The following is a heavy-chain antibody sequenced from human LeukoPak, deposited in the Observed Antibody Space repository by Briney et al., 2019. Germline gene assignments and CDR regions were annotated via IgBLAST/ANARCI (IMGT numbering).Heavy chain of an antibody. CDR2: ITPNADRT. Sequence: GGSLRLSCAASGYTFGSYGMSWVRQAPGKGLEWVSFITPNADRTSYADSVEGRFTISRDNPRNTLYMQMNSLRDEDTAVYYCAIMHGYYDGSGYWVQWGQGTLVTVSS. D-gene: IGHD3-22*01. V-gene: IGHV3-23*01. CDR1: GYTFGSYG. CDR3: AIMHGYYDGSGYWVQ. J-gene: IGHJ1*01.